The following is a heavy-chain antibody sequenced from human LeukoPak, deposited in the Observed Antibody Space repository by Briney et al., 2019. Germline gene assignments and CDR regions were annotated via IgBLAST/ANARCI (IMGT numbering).Heavy chain of an antibody. J-gene: IGHJ6*03. D-gene: IGHD6-13*01. Sequence: GGSLRLSCAASGFTFSRHWMTWVRQAPGKGLEWVANIIQEGSEKYYVDSVRGRFTISRDNAKNSLYLQMNSLRAEDTAVYYCASVFGYSSSWYLGPYYMDVWGKGTTVTVSS. V-gene: IGHV3-7*01. CDR2: IIQEGSEK. CDR3: ASVFGYSSSWYLGPYYMDV. CDR1: GFTFSRHW.